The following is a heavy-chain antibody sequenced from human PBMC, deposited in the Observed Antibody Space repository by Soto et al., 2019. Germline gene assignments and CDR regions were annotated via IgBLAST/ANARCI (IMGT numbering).Heavy chain of an antibody. CDR3: ARGKMF. Sequence: QVQLVQSGAEVKKPGASVKVSCKASGYTFASYAISWVRQAPGQGVEWMGGIFTHNGNTYYAQKVQGRVSLTRDRSTSTVYMELGDLRSDGTAVYYCARGKMFWGQGTLVTASS. D-gene: IGHD3-10*02. J-gene: IGHJ4*02. CDR2: IFTHNGNT. CDR1: GYTFASYA. V-gene: IGHV1-18*01.